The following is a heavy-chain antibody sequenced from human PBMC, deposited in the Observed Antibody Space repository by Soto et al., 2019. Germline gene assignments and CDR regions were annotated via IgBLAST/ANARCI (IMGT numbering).Heavy chain of an antibody. CDR1: GFTFSSFG. Sequence: QVHLVESGGGVVQPGTSLRLSCAASGFTFSSFGMDWVRRVPGKGLEWVALIWYDGSNKEYADSVKVRLTISRDNSKNMLFLQMNSLRADDTAASFCARYFGNCGGNRCSGNMDVCGIGTTVTVSS. D-gene: IGHD2-21*01. CDR3: ARYFGNCGGNRCSGNMDV. J-gene: IGHJ6*03. CDR2: IWYDGSNK. V-gene: IGHV3-33*01.